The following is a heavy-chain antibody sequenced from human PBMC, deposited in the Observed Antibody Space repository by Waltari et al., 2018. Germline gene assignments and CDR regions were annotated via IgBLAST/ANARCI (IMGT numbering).Heavy chain of an antibody. CDR2: IWFDGSDK. Sequence: QVNLVESGGGVVQHGGSLRLSGATSGFTLRTFGMHWVRQAPGKGLEWVALIWFDGSDKFYADSVGGRFTISRDNSARTLYLDMDSLRLDDTAMYYCAKDAFGNTYLDFWGQGTLVTVSS. D-gene: IGHD2-2*02. CDR3: AKDAFGNTYLDF. V-gene: IGHV3-30*02. CDR1: GFTLRTFG. J-gene: IGHJ4*02.